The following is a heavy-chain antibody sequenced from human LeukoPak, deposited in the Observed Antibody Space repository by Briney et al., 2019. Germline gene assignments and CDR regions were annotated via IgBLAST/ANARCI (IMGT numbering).Heavy chain of an antibody. CDR3: ARQLDCSGGSCYSGYFDY. J-gene: IGHJ4*02. CDR1: GGSISSYY. CDR2: IYYSGST. Sequence: SETLSLTCTVSGGSISSYYWSWIRQPPGKGLEWIGYIYYSGSTNYNPSLKSRVTISVDTSKNQFSLKLSSVAAADTAVYYCARQLDCSGGSCYSGYFDYWGQGTLVTVSS. V-gene: IGHV4-59*08. D-gene: IGHD2-15*01.